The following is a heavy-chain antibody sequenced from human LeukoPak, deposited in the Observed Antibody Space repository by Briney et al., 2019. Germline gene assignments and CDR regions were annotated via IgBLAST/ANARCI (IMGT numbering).Heavy chain of an antibody. Sequence: PGGSLRLSYAASGFTFSTYSMSWVRQAPGKGLEWVSSISSSSSYIYYADSVKGRFTISRGNAKNSLYLQMNSLRAEDTVVYYCARDEGSSSWYGGFDYWGQGTLVTVSS. J-gene: IGHJ4*02. CDR1: GFTFSTYS. CDR2: ISSSSSYI. CDR3: ARDEGSSSWYGGFDY. D-gene: IGHD6-13*01. V-gene: IGHV3-21*01.